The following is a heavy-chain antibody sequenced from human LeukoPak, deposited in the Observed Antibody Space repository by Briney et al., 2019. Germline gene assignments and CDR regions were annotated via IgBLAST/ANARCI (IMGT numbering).Heavy chain of an antibody. CDR1: GFTFSSYE. CDR3: ARDHINYYGSGSYLDY. J-gene: IGHJ4*02. V-gene: IGHV3-48*03. Sequence: PGGSLRLSCAASGFTFSSYEMNWVRQAPGKGLEWVSYISSSGSTIYYADSVKGRFTISRDNAKNSLYLQMNSLRAEDTAVYYCARDHINYYGSGSYLDYWGQGTQVTVSS. D-gene: IGHD3-10*01. CDR2: ISSSGSTI.